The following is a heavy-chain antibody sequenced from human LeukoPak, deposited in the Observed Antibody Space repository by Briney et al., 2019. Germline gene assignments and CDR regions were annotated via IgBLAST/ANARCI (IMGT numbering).Heavy chain of an antibody. Sequence: GGSLRLSCAASGFTFSSYEMNWVRQAPGKGLEWVANIKQDGSEKYYVDSVKGRFTISRDNAKNSLYLQMNSLRAEDTAVYYCARVYSYGYYFDYWGQGTLVTVSS. CDR1: GFTFSSYE. V-gene: IGHV3-7*01. CDR3: ARVYSYGYYFDY. CDR2: IKQDGSEK. D-gene: IGHD5-18*01. J-gene: IGHJ4*02.